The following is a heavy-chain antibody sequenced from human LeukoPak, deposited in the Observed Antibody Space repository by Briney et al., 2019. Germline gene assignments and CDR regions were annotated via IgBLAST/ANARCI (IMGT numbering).Heavy chain of an antibody. D-gene: IGHD3-10*01. CDR1: GYTLTELS. J-gene: IGHJ4*02. V-gene: IGHV1-24*01. CDR3: ATDPPYGSGILFDY. Sequence: ASVNVSFKFSGYTLTELSMHRVRQAPGKGLEGMGGFDPEDGETIYAQKFQGRVTMTEDTSTDTAYMELSSLRSEDTAVYYCATDPPYGSGILFDYWGQGTLVTVSS. CDR2: FDPEDGET.